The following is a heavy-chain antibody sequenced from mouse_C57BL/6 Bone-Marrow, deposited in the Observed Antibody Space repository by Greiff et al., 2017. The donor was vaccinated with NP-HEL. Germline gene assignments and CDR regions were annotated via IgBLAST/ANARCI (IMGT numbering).Heavy chain of an antibody. CDR2: INPNNGGT. Sequence: VQLQQSGPELVKPGASVKISCKASGYTFTDYYMNWVKQSHGKSLEWIGDINPNNGGTSYNQKFKGKATLTVDKSSSTAYMELRSLTSEDSAVYYCARHSSYYGSSYGWYFDVWGTGTTVTVSS. V-gene: IGHV1-26*01. CDR3: ARHSSYYGSSYGWYFDV. J-gene: IGHJ1*03. D-gene: IGHD1-1*01. CDR1: GYTFTDYY.